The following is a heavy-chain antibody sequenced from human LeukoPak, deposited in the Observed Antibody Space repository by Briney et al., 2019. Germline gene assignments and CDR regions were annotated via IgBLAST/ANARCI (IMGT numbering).Heavy chain of an antibody. CDR1: GGSISSSNW. Sequence: SETLSLTCAVSGGSISSSNWWSWVRQPPGKGLEWIGEIYHSGSTNYNPSLKGRVTISVDTSKNQFSLKLSSVTAADTAVYYCARVGPLGIAAAGIDYWGQGTLVTVSS. CDR3: ARVGPLGIAAAGIDY. J-gene: IGHJ4*02. D-gene: IGHD6-13*01. CDR2: IYHSGST. V-gene: IGHV4-4*02.